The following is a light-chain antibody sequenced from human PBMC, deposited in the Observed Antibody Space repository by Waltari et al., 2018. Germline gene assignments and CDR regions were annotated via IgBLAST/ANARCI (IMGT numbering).Light chain of an antibody. V-gene: IGKV3-15*01. CDR1: QSVSSN. CDR2: GAS. Sequence: EIVMTQSPATLSVSPGETATLSCRASQSVSSNLAWYQQKPGQGPRLLIFGASTRATATPPRFSGSGSGTEFTLTISGLHSEDFAVYYCQQYNDWVTFGQGTRLDIK. J-gene: IGKJ5*01. CDR3: QQYNDWVT.